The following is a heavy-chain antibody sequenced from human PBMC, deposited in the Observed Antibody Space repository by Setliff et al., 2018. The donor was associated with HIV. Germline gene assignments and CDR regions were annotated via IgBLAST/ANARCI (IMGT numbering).Heavy chain of an antibody. CDR3: ARPYYYGSGRFGLFDY. Sequence: GGSLRLSCAASGFTFSSFAMNWVRQAPGKGLECVSGISNSGESTYYADSVKGRFTVSRDNSKNTLYLQMNSLRAEDTAVYYCARPYYYGSGRFGLFDYWGQGTLVTVSS. D-gene: IGHD3-10*01. CDR2: ISNSGEST. J-gene: IGHJ4*02. V-gene: IGHV3-23*01. CDR1: GFTFSSFA.